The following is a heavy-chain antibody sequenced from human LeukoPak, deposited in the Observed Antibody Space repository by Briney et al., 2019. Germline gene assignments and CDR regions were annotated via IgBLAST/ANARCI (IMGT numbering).Heavy chain of an antibody. Sequence: ESGPTLVKPTQTLTLTCTFSGFSLSTYGVGVGWSRQPPGKALGWLALIYWDDDKRYSPSLKSRLTITKDTPKNQVVLTMTNMDPVDTATYYCAHSRYVYGSGSYDDYWGQGTLVTVSS. J-gene: IGHJ4*02. CDR3: AHSRYVYGSGSYDDY. V-gene: IGHV2-5*02. CDR2: IYWDDDK. CDR1: GFSLSTYGVG. D-gene: IGHD3-10*01.